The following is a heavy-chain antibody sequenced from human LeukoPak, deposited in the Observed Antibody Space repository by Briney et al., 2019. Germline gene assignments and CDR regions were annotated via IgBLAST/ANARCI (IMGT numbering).Heavy chain of an antibody. CDR1: GGSISSYY. D-gene: IGHD2-8*01. J-gene: IGHJ3*02. CDR3: ARLKGVLGAFDI. V-gene: IGHV4-59*08. CDR2: IYYSGST. Sequence: PSETLSLTCTVSGGSISSYYWSWIRQPPGKGLGWIGYIYYSGSTNSTPSLKSRVTISVDTSKNQFSLKLSSVTAADTAVYYCARLKGVLGAFDIWGQGTMVTVSS.